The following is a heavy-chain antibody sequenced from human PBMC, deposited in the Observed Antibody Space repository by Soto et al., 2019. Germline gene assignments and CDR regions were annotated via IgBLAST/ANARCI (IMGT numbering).Heavy chain of an antibody. Sequence: EVQLVESGGGLVQPGRSLRLSCAASGFTFDDYAMHWVRQAPGKGLEWVSGISWNSGSIGYADSVKGRFTISRDNAKNSLYLQMNSLRAEDTAVYYCARDVGGMDVWGQGTTVTVSS. J-gene: IGHJ6*02. CDR3: ARDVGGMDV. V-gene: IGHV3-9*01. CDR1: GFTFDDYA. CDR2: ISWNSGSI. D-gene: IGHD1-26*01.